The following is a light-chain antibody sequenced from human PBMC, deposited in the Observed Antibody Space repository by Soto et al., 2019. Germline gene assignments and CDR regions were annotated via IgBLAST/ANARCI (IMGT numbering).Light chain of an antibody. CDR1: QSIGTF. CDR2: SAS. J-gene: IGKJ1*01. CDR3: QRATGTLWT. Sequence: DIQMTQSPSSLSASVGDTITITCRASQSIGTFLNWFQQKRGKVPKLLIFSASNLQTGVSSRLTASGSGTDFTLTISGLQAEEFATYYCQRATGTLWTFGQGTKV. V-gene: IGKV1-39*01.